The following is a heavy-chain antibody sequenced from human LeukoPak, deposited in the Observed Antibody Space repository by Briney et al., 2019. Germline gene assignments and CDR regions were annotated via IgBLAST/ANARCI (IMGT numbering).Heavy chain of an antibody. J-gene: IGHJ6*02. D-gene: IGHD6-13*01. CDR1: GYTXTELS. V-gene: IGHV1-24*01. Sequence: ASVKVSCKVSGYTXTELSMHWVRQAPGKGLEWMGGFDPEDGETIYAQKFQGRVTMTEDTSTDTAYMELSSLRSEDTAVYYCATDSIAAASGNYYYGMDVWGQGTTVTVSS. CDR3: ATDSIAAASGNYYYGMDV. CDR2: FDPEDGET.